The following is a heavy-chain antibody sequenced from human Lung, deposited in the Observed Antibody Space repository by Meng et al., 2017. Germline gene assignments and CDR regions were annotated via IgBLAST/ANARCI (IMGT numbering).Heavy chain of an antibody. Sequence: EVQLVESGGGLVKPRVSLRLSCEGSGFTFSNAYMTWVRQVPGKRLEWVGRIKSKPYGETIDYAAPVKGRFTISRDDSKNTVYLQMNSLKTEDTAVYYCSGHINYWGQGTLVTVSS. CDR2: IKSKPYGETI. V-gene: IGHV3-15*01. J-gene: IGHJ4*02. CDR1: GFTFSNAY. CDR3: SGHINY. D-gene: IGHD5-12*01.